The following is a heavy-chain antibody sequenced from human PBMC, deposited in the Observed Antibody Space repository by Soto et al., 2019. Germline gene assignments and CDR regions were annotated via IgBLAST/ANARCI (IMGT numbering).Heavy chain of an antibody. CDR2: IIPIFSTA. CDR3: ARELGVAPSSPSYYFDY. V-gene: IGHV1-69*12. Sequence: QVQLVQSGAEVKKPGSSVKVSCKASGGTFSSYAISWVRQAPGQGLEWMGGIIPIFSTANYAQKFQGRVTITADESTSTAYMELSSLRSEDTAVYYCARELGVAPSSPSYYFDYWGQGTLVTVSS. CDR1: GGTFSSYA. D-gene: IGHD2-2*01. J-gene: IGHJ4*02.